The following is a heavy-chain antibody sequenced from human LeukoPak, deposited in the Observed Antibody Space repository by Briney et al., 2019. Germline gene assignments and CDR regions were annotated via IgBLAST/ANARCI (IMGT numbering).Heavy chain of an antibody. D-gene: IGHD2-2*01. Sequence: GRSLRLSCGASGFTFSDYSMNWVRQAPGKGLAWVASITSAGGYTYYAYSVKGRFTISRDNAQNSLFLQMNSLRAEDTAVYFCATSGGFVLPNAITGNWYMDVWGRGTSVTVSS. CDR1: GFTFSDYS. CDR3: ATSGGFVLPNAITGNWYMDV. V-gene: IGHV3-21*01. CDR2: ITSAGGYT. J-gene: IGHJ6*03.